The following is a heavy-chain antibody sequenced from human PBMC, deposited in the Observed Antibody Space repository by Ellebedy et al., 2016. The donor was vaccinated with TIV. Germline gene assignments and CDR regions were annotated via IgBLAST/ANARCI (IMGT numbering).Heavy chain of an antibody. D-gene: IGHD6-19*01. CDR3: ARGAGIAVAGVDY. Sequence: GGSLRLSCAASGFTFSSYWMQWVRQAPGKGLVWVSRINTDGSSISYADSVKGRFTISRDNAKNSLYLQMNSLRAEDTAVYYCARGAGIAVAGVDYWGQGTLVTVSS. CDR1: GFTFSSYW. CDR2: INTDGSSI. V-gene: IGHV3-74*01. J-gene: IGHJ4*02.